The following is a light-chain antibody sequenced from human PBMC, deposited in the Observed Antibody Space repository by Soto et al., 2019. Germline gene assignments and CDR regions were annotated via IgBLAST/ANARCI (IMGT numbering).Light chain of an antibody. V-gene: IGKV3-11*01. CDR2: DAS. Sequence: EIVMTQSPATLSLSPGERATLSCRASQSVSSSLAWYQQKPGQAHRLLIYDASNRATGIQARFSGSGSGTDFTLTISSLEPEDFAVYYCKQRSNWPLTFGGGTKVDIK. CDR3: KQRSNWPLT. CDR1: QSVSSS. J-gene: IGKJ4*01.